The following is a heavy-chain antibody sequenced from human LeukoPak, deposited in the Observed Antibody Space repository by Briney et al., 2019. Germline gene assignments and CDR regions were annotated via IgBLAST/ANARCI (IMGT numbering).Heavy chain of an antibody. V-gene: IGHV1-2*02. J-gene: IGHJ5*02. Sequence: ASVKVSCKASGYTFTAYYINWMRQAPGQGLEWMGWINPNSGATNYAQKFQGRVTMTRDTSMSTAYMDLSRLRSDDTAVYYCSRVDSRSRANMRFDPWGQGTLVTVSS. D-gene: IGHD2-2*03. CDR3: SRVDSRSRANMRFDP. CDR1: GYTFTAYY. CDR2: INPNSGAT.